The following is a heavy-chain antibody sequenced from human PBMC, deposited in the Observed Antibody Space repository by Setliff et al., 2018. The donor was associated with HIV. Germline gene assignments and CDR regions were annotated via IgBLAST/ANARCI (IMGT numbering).Heavy chain of an antibody. V-gene: IGHV4-59*11. D-gene: IGHD3-10*01. CDR2: FYHTGST. J-gene: IGHJ6*02. CDR1: GGSIRSHY. CDR3: ARDGESYDYYGSGSSRLPYYYYGMDV. Sequence: SETLSLTCTVSGGSIRSHYWSWIRQPPGKGLEWIGSFYHTGSTHYNPSLKSRTTMSLDTSSNQVSLKLSSVSAADTAVYYCARDGESYDYYGSGSSRLPYYYYGMDVWGQGTTVTVSS.